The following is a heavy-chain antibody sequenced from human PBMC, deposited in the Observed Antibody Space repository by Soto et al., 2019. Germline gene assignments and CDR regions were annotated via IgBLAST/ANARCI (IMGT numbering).Heavy chain of an antibody. V-gene: IGHV1-18*04. Sequence: QVQLVQSGAEVKKPGASVKVSCKASGYTFTSYGISWVRQAPGQGLEWMGWISAYNGNANYAQKLQGRVTMTTDTSTSTAYMELRSLRSDDTAVYYCARDSKDFWSAEEAVFDYWGQGTLVTVSS. CDR3: ARDSKDFWSAEEAVFDY. J-gene: IGHJ4*02. D-gene: IGHD3-3*01. CDR1: GYTFTSYG. CDR2: ISAYNGNA.